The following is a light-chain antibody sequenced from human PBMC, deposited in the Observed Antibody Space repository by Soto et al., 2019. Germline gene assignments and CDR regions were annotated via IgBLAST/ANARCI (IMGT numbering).Light chain of an antibody. Sequence: EIVMTQSPATLSVSPGEEATLSCRASQSVSSPLAWYQQRPGQSPRLLIYGASTRATGIPARFSGSGSGTEFTLTINGLESEDFAVYWCQQYNNWPPAFGQGTKVDI. CDR3: QQYNNWPPA. J-gene: IGKJ1*01. CDR1: QSVSSP. CDR2: GAS. V-gene: IGKV3-15*01.